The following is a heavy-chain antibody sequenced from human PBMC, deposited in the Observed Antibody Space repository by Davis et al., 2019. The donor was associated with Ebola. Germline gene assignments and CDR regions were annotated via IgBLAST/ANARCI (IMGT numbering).Heavy chain of an antibody. V-gene: IGHV3-30*04. CDR3: ARATILNY. CDR2: ISYDGSNK. J-gene: IGHJ4*02. CDR1: GFTFSGSA. D-gene: IGHD3-9*01. Sequence: GESLKISCAASGFTFSGSAMHWVRQAPGKGLEWVAVISYDGSNKYYADSVKGRFTISRDNSKNTLYLQMNSLRAEDTAVYYCARATILNYWGQGTLVTVSS.